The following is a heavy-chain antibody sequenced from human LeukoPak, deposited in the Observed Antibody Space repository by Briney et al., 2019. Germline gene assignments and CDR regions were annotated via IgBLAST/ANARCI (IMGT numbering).Heavy chain of an antibody. D-gene: IGHD3-10*01. V-gene: IGHV2-70*04. CDR3: ARNHGLYGSGSYLFDY. CDR2: IDWDDDK. Sequence: SGPTLVNPTQTLTLTCTFSGFSLSTSGMRVSWIRQPPGKALEWLARIDWDDDKFYSTSLKTRLTISKGTSKNQVVLTMTNMDPVDTATYYCARNHGLYGSGSYLFDYWGQGTLVTVSS. J-gene: IGHJ4*02. CDR1: GFSLSTSGMR.